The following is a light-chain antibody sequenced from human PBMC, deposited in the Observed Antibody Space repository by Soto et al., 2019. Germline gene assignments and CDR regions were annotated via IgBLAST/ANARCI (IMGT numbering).Light chain of an antibody. J-gene: IGLJ1*01. Sequence: QSVLTQPPSASGTPGQMVTISCSGSSSNIGSNTVNWYQQLPGTAPKLLIYSNNQRPSGVPDRFSGSKSGTSASLAISGLQSGDEADYYCAAWDDSLNEVFGTGTKVTVL. CDR3: AAWDDSLNEV. CDR2: SNN. CDR1: SSNIGSNT. V-gene: IGLV1-44*01.